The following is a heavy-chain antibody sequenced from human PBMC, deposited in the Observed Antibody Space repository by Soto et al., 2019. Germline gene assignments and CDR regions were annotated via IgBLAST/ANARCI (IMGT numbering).Heavy chain of an antibody. CDR2: IYYSGST. CDR1: GGSVSSGSYY. V-gene: IGHV4-61*01. Sequence: PAETLSLTCTVSGGSVSSGSYYWIWIRQPPGKGLEWIGYIYYSGSTNYNPSLKSRVIISKDTSKSQFSLKLSSVTAAETAVYYCARVRQLWGGSYYIDFWGQGALVTVSS. J-gene: IGHJ4*02. D-gene: IGHD3-16*01. CDR3: ARVRQLWGGSYYIDF.